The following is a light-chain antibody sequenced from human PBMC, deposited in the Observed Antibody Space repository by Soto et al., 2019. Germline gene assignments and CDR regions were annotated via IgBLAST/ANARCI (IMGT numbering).Light chain of an antibody. V-gene: IGKV1D-16*01. CDR3: LHYNTYPLS. J-gene: IGKJ4*01. Sequence: DIQMTQSPSLLSASVGDRVTITCRASQGISNWLAWYQQKPGKAPKSLIYVASRLQSGVPSRFSSSTSVTNFTISISSIHPEDFATYYCLHYNTYPLSFGGRAKVEIK. CDR1: QGISNW. CDR2: VAS.